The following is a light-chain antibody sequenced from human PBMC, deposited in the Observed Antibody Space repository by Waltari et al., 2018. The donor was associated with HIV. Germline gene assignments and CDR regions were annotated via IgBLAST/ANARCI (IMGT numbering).Light chain of an antibody. Sequence: QSALTQPPSASGSPGQSVTISCTGASSDLGVYNSVSSDQQRPGKAPKVILSEVSKRSSWVPNRFSGSTSGNTASLTVSGLQADDEAEYFCSFYGGSNILVFGGGTKLTVL. CDR2: EVS. J-gene: IGLJ2*01. V-gene: IGLV2-8*01. CDR1: SSDLGVYNS. CDR3: SFYGGSNILV.